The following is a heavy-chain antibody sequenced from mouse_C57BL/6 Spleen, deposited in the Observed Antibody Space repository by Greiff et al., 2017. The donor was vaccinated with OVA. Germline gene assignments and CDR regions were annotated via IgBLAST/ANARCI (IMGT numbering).Heavy chain of an antibody. V-gene: IGHV5-16*01. J-gene: IGHJ1*03. D-gene: IGHD2-4*01. CDR2: INYDGSST. Sequence: EVQLVESEGGLVQPGSSMKLSCTASGFTFSDYYMAWVRQVPEKGLEWVANINYDGSSTYYLDSLKSRFIISRDNAKNILYLQMSSLKSEDTATYYCARGGDYDWYFDVWGTGTTVTVSS. CDR3: ARGGDYDWYFDV. CDR1: GFTFSDYY.